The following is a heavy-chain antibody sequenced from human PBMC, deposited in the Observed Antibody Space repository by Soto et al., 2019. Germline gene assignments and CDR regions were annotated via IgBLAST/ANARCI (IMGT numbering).Heavy chain of an antibody. V-gene: IGHV3-23*01. Sequence: HPGGSLRLSCAASEFTFSTYAMSWVRQAPGKGLEWVSTISASGVSTYYADSVKGRFTISRDNSKNTLFLQMNSLRAEDTAVHYCARGLGYCSSTGCYIWFDSWGQGTLVTVSS. CDR1: EFTFSTYA. D-gene: IGHD2-2*02. CDR2: ISASGVST. CDR3: ARGLGYCSSTGCYIWFDS. J-gene: IGHJ5*01.